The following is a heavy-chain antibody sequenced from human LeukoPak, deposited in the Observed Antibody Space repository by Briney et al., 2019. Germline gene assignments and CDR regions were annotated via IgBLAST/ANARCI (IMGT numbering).Heavy chain of an antibody. D-gene: IGHD2-15*01. CDR3: AKGYCSGGSCQTLDY. CDR1: GFTFSSYA. Sequence: PGGSLRLSCAASGFTFSSYAMSWVRQAPGKGLEWVSAISGSGGSTYYADSVKGRFTISRDNSKNTLYLQMNSLRAEDTAVYYFAKGYCSGGSCQTLDYWGQGTLVTVSS. V-gene: IGHV3-23*01. CDR2: ISGSGGST. J-gene: IGHJ4*02.